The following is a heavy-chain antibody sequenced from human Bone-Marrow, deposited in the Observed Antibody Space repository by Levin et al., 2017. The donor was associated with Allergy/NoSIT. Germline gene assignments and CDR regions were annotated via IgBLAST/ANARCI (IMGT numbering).Heavy chain of an antibody. D-gene: IGHD1-26*01. CDR1: GYTFTSYD. CDR2: MNPNSGNT. Sequence: GESLKISCKASGYTFTSYDINWVRQATGQGLEWMGWMNPNSGNTGYAQKFQGRVTMTRNTSISTAYMELSSLRSEDTAVYYCARGAPVDSGSYEFDYWGQGTLVTVSS. V-gene: IGHV1-8*01. J-gene: IGHJ4*02. CDR3: ARGAPVDSGSYEFDY.